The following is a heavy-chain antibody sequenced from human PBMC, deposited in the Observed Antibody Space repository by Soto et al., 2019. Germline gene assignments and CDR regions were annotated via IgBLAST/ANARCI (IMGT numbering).Heavy chain of an antibody. Sequence: ASVKVSCKASGYTFTSYDVTWVRQAPGQGLEWMGWISTSTGNTNYAQKLQGRVTMTTDTSTSTAYMELRSLRSDDTAVYYCARDLSTQWLVLNYFDYWGQGTLVTVSS. J-gene: IGHJ4*02. D-gene: IGHD6-19*01. CDR3: ARDLSTQWLVLNYFDY. CDR1: GYTFTSYD. CDR2: ISTSTGNT. V-gene: IGHV1-18*04.